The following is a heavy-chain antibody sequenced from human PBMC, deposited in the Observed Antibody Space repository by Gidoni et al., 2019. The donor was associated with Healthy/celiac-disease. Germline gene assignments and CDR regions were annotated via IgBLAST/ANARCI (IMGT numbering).Heavy chain of an antibody. CDR2: IYWNDDK. CDR1: GFSLSTSGVG. J-gene: IGHJ4*02. CDR3: AHAPGEIVLAGY. V-gene: IGHV2-5*01. D-gene: IGHD3-3*02. Sequence: QITLKESGPTLVKPTQTLTLTCTFSGFSLSTSGVGVGWIRQPPGKALEWLALIYWNDDKRYSPSLKSRLTITKDTSKNQVVLTMTNMDPVDTATYYCAHAPGEIVLAGYWGQGTLVTVSS.